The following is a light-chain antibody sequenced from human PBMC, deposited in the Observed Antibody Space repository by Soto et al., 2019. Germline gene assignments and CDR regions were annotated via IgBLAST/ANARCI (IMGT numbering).Light chain of an antibody. Sequence: QSALTQPASVSGSPGQSITISCTGTSSDVGRYNYVSWYQQYPGKAPKLMIYEVNYRPSGVSNRFSGSKSGNTASLTIPGLQAEDEADYYCSSYTSSSTLDVFGTGTKVTVL. J-gene: IGLJ1*01. V-gene: IGLV2-14*01. CDR1: SSDVGRYNY. CDR2: EVN. CDR3: SSYTSSSTLDV.